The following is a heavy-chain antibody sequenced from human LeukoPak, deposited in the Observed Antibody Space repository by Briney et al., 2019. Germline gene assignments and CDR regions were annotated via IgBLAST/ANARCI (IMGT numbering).Heavy chain of an antibody. J-gene: IGHJ3*01. V-gene: IGHV3-66*01. CDR3: ARDGLDSSGPVAFDF. CDR1: EFTVSSNY. CDR2: IHINGDT. Sequence: GGSLRLSCVASEFTVSSNYMSWVRQAPGKGLEWVSIIHINGDTHYADSVKGRFTISRDNSKNTLYLQMNSLRSEDTAVYYCARDGLDSSGPVAFDFWGQGTMVTVSS. D-gene: IGHD3-22*01.